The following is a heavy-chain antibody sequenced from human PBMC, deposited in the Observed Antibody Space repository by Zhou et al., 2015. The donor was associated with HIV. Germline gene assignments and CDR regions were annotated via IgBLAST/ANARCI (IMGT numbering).Heavy chain of an antibody. D-gene: IGHD3-10*01. V-gene: IGHV1-69*02. CDR3: NRGMWFGESGTYYYGMDV. CDR2: IIPILGIA. Sequence: QVQLVQSGAEVKKPGSSVKVSCKASGGTFSSYTISWVRQAPGQGLEWMGRIIPILGIANYAQKFQGRVTITADKSTSTAYMELSSLRSEDTAVYYCNRGMWFGESGTYYYGMDVWGQGTTVTVSS. J-gene: IGHJ6*02. CDR1: GGTFSSYT.